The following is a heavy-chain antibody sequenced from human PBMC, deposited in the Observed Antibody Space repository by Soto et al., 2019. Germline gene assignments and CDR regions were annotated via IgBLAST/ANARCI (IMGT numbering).Heavy chain of an antibody. CDR3: ARRGVHEGDRSDY. J-gene: IGHJ4*02. D-gene: IGHD3-10*01. CDR2: IYYSGST. Sequence: SETLSLTCTVSGGSVSIGSYYWSWIRQPPGKGLEWIGYIYYSGSTNYNPSLKSRVTISVDTSKNQFSLKLSSVTAADTAVYYCARRGVHEGDRSDYWGQGTRVTVYS. V-gene: IGHV4-61*01. CDR1: GGSVSIGSYY.